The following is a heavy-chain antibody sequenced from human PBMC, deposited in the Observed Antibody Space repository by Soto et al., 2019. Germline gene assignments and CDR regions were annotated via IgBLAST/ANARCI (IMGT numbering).Heavy chain of an antibody. D-gene: IGHD1-26*01. CDR3: AREDGIVGATSAFDY. J-gene: IGHJ4*02. CDR2: VSLTGDRT. CDR1: RFDFSSYE. V-gene: IGHV3-23*01. Sequence: EVQLLESGGGLVQPGGSLRLSCVASRFDFSSYEMSWVRQAAGKGLEWVSRVSLTGDRTNYAGSVKGRFTVSRDNFKNALYLQMNSLRAEDTAVYYCAREDGIVGATSAFDYWGQGTLVTVSS.